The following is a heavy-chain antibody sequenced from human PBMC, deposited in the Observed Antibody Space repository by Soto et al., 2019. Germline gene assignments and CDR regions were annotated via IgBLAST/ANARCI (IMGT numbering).Heavy chain of an antibody. J-gene: IGHJ4*02. D-gene: IGHD5-12*01. V-gene: IGHV3-23*01. Sequence: EVQLLESGGGLVQPGGSLRLSCAASGFTFSNYAMNWVRQAPGKGLEWVSTISSSSGGTYYADSVKGRFTISRDNFKNFLYLQMNSLRGDDTAVYYCAKVGSERDSGQHSDYWGQGTLVTISS. CDR3: AKVGSERDSGQHSDY. CDR2: ISSSSGGT. CDR1: GFTFSNYA.